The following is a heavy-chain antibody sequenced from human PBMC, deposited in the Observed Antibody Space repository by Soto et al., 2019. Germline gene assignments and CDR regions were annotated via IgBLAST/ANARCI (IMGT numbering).Heavy chain of an antibody. V-gene: IGHV3-21*01. CDR2: ISSSSSYI. CDR3: ARDATGVLEWFEGQLGMDV. J-gene: IGHJ6*02. D-gene: IGHD3-3*01. CDR1: GFTFSSYS. Sequence: GGSLRLSCAASGFTFSSYSMNWVRQAPGKGLEWVSSISSSSSYIYYADSVKGRFTISRDNAKNSLYLQMNSLRAEDTAVYYCARDATGVLEWFEGQLGMDVWGQGTTVTVSS.